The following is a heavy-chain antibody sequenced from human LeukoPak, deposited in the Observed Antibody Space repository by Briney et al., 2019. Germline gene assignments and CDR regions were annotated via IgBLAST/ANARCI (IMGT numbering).Heavy chain of an antibody. CDR1: GYTFTSYY. D-gene: IGHD1-26*01. Sequence: ASVKVSCKASGYTFTSYYMHWVRQAPGQGLEWMGIINPSGGSTSYAQKFQGRVTMTRDTSTSTVYMELSSLRAEDTAVYYCARDGGSYLFDYWGQGTLVTVSS. CDR3: ARDGGSYLFDY. J-gene: IGHJ4*02. V-gene: IGHV1-46*01. CDR2: INPSGGST.